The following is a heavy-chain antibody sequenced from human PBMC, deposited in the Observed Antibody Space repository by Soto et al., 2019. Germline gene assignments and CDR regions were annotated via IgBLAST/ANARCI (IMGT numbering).Heavy chain of an antibody. J-gene: IGHJ4*02. CDR1: SW. CDR3: ARGRPFDY. V-gene: IGHV3-74*01. CDR2: INSDGSTT. Sequence: SWMHWVRQAPGRGLVWVSRINSDGSTTDYADSVKGRFTISRDNAKNTLFLQMNSLRAEDTAVYFCARGRPFDYWGQGTLVTVSS.